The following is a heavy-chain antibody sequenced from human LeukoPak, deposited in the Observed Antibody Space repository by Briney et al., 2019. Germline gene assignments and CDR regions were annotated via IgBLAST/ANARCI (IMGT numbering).Heavy chain of an antibody. CDR3: ARWKADCTNGVCYRYFQH. J-gene: IGHJ1*01. CDR2: INAGNDNT. V-gene: IGHV1-3*01. D-gene: IGHD2-8*01. Sequence: ASVKVSCKASGYTFTSYAMHWVRQAPGQRLEWMGWINAGNDNTKYSQKFQGRVTITRDTSASTAYMELSSLRSEDTAVYYCARWKADCTNGVCYRYFQHWGQGTLVTVSS. CDR1: GYTFTSYA.